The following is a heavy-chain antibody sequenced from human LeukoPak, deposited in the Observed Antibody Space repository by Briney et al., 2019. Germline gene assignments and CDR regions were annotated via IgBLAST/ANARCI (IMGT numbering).Heavy chain of an antibody. CDR3: ATGLLWFGELSSVLDY. J-gene: IGHJ4*02. D-gene: IGHD3-10*01. Sequence: ASVKFSCKASGGTFSSYAISWVRQAPGQGLEWMGWISAYNGNTNYAQKLQGRVTMTTDTSTSTAYMELRSLRSDDTAVYYCATGLLWFGELSSVLDYWGQGTLVTVSS. CDR1: GGTFSSYA. V-gene: IGHV1-18*01. CDR2: ISAYNGNT.